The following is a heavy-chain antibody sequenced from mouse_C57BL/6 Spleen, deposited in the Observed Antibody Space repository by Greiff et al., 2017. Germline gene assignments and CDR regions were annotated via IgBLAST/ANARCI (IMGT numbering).Heavy chain of an antibody. CDR2: ISYDGSN. Sequence: EESGPGLVKPSQSLSLTCSVTGYSITSGYYWNWIRQFPGNKLEWMGYISYDGSNNYNPSLKNRISITRDTSKNQFFLKLNSVTTEDTATYYCAREHYGNYGYAMDYWGQGTSVTVSS. D-gene: IGHD2-1*01. CDR3: AREHYGNYGYAMDY. V-gene: IGHV3-6*01. CDR1: GYSITSGYY. J-gene: IGHJ4*01.